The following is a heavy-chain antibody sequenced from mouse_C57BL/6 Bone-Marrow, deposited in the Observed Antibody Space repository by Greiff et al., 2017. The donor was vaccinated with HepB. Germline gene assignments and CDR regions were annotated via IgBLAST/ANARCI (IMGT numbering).Heavy chain of an antibody. D-gene: IGHD2-4*01. J-gene: IGHJ1*03. CDR1: GYTFTSYW. V-gene: IGHV1-64*01. CDR3: ARYGPMDYDDPYWYFDV. Sequence: QVQLQQPGAELVKPGASVKLSCKASGYTFTSYWMHWVKQRPGQGLEWIGMIHPNSGSTNYNEKFKSKATLTVDKSSSTAYMQLSSLTSEDSAVYYCARYGPMDYDDPYWYFDVWGTGTTVTVSS. CDR2: IHPNSGST.